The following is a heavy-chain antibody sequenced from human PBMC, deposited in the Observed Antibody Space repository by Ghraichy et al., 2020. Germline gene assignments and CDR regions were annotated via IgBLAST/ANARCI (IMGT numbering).Heavy chain of an antibody. V-gene: IGHV4-59*01. D-gene: IGHD5-18*01. Sequence: SETLSLTYTVSGGSISSYYWSWIRQPPGKGLEWIGYIYYSGSTNYNPSLKSRVTISVDTSKNQFSLKLSSVTAADTAVYYCARWNYSYGTYYFYYWGQGTLVTVSS. CDR2: IYYSGST. J-gene: IGHJ4*02. CDR1: GGSISSYY. CDR3: ARWNYSYGTYYFYY.